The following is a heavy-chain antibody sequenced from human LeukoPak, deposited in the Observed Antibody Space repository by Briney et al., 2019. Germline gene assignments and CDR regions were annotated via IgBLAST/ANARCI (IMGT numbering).Heavy chain of an antibody. J-gene: IGHJ4*02. Sequence: SETLPLTCTVSGGSISSYYWSWIRQPPGKGLEWIGEINHSGSTNYNPSLKSRVTISVDTSKNQFSLKLSSVTAADTAVYYCASSVPYSSGWYTFDYWGQGTLVTVSS. D-gene: IGHD6-19*01. CDR1: GGSISSYY. CDR3: ASSVPYSSGWYTFDY. V-gene: IGHV4-34*01. CDR2: INHSGST.